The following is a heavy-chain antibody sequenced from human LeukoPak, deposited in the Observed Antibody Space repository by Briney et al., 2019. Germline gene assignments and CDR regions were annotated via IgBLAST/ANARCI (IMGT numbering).Heavy chain of an antibody. J-gene: IGHJ4*02. D-gene: IGHD1-26*01. CDR3: ARGMHMVGATTFFDY. CDR2: INPNSGGT. CDR1: GYTFTGYY. V-gene: IGHV1-2*02. Sequence: ASVKVSCKASGYTFTGYYMHWVRQAPGQGLEWMGWINPNSGGTNYAQKFQGRVTMTRDTSISTAYMELSRLRSDDTAVYYCARGMHMVGATTFFDYWGQGTLVTVSS.